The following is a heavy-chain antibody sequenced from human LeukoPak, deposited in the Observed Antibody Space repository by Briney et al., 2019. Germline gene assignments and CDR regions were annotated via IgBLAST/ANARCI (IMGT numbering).Heavy chain of an antibody. D-gene: IGHD2-2*02. Sequence: GGSLRLSCVVSGFTVDSAFVTWVRQPPGKGLEYVGRIKSETDGGTIDYGAPVKGRFTISRDASKNTLFLQMNSLKTEDTAVYYCPAKPYIPAGDYWGKGTLVTVS. CDR2: IKSETDGGTI. V-gene: IGHV3-15*01. CDR1: GFTVDSAF. CDR3: PAKPYIPAGDY. J-gene: IGHJ4*02.